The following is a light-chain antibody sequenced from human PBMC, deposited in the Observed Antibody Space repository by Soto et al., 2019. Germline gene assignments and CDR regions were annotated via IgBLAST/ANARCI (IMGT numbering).Light chain of an antibody. Sequence: QSVLTQPASVSGSPGQSITISCTGTSTDIGAYDYVSWYQQHPGEGPKVIIYEVSNRPSGVSHRFSGSKSGNTASLTISGLHAEEEADYYCSSYTTTSSRVFGGGTKVTVL. J-gene: IGLJ2*01. CDR2: EVS. CDR1: STDIGAYDY. CDR3: SSYTTTSSRV. V-gene: IGLV2-14*01.